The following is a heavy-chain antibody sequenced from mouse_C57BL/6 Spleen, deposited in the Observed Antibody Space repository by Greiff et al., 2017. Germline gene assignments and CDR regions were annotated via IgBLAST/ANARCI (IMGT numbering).Heavy chain of an antibody. V-gene: IGHV5-9*01. Sequence: EVQLQESGGGLVKPGGSLKLSCAASGFTFSSYTMSWVRQTPEKRLEWVATISGGGGNTYYPDSVKGRFTISRDNAKNTLYLQMSSLRSEDTALYYCARPSSGYLFDYWGQGTTLTVSS. J-gene: IGHJ2*01. CDR1: GFTFSSYT. D-gene: IGHD3-2*02. CDR2: ISGGGGNT. CDR3: ARPSSGYLFDY.